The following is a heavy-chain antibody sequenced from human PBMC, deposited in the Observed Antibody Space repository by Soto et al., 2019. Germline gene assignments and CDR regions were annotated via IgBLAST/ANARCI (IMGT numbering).Heavy chain of an antibody. Sequence: SGGSLRLSCAASGFTFINFAMSWVRHAPGKGLEWVSEITGSTGTTYYADSVRGRFIISRDNSQNTLHLQMNSLRPEDTAVYYCAKDTSSSPYYMDVWGKGTTVTVSS. J-gene: IGHJ6*03. V-gene: IGHV3-23*01. CDR1: GFTFINFA. D-gene: IGHD2-2*01. CDR2: ITGSTGTT. CDR3: AKDTSSSPYYMDV.